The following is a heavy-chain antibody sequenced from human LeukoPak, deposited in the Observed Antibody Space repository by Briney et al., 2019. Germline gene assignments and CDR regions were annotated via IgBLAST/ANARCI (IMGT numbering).Heavy chain of an antibody. D-gene: IGHD3-22*01. Sequence: ASVKVSCKVSGYTLTELSMHWVRQAPGKGLEWMGGFDPEDGETTYAQKFQGRVTMTEDTSTDTAYMELSSLRSEDTAVYYCATEFVGGSGYYSIKYFQHWGQGTLVTVSP. J-gene: IGHJ1*01. CDR3: ATEFVGGSGYYSIKYFQH. CDR1: GYTLTELS. V-gene: IGHV1-24*01. CDR2: FDPEDGET.